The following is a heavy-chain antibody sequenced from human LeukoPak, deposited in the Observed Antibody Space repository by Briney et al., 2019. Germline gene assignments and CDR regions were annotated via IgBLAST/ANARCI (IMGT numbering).Heavy chain of an antibody. CDR1: GFTFSDAW. Sequence: GGSLRLSCAASGFTFSDAWMNWVRQAPGKGLVWVSRINSDGSETVYPDSVRGRFTISRDNAKNTLSLQMNSLRVEDTAVYYCARGPVGLSALNAWGQGVLVTVSP. J-gene: IGHJ5*02. V-gene: IGHV3-74*01. CDR2: INSDGSET. D-gene: IGHD2-15*01. CDR3: ARGPVGLSALNA.